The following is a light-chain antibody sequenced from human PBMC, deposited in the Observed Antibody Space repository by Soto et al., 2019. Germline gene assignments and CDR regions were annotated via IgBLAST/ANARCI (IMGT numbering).Light chain of an antibody. CDR1: SRDVGGHNY. CDR2: DVS. CDR3: SSFTSSPSYV. Sequence: QSALTQPASVSGSPGQSITISCTGTSRDVGGHNYVSWYQQHPGKAPKLMIYDVSNRPSGVSNRFSGSKYGNTASLTISELQAEDEADYYCSSFTSSPSYVFGTGTKLTVL. J-gene: IGLJ1*01. V-gene: IGLV2-14*01.